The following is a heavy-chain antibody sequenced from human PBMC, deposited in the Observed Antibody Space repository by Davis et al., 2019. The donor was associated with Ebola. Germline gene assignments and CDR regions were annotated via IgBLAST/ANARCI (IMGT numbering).Heavy chain of an antibody. Sequence: GESLKISCAASGFIFSDYYMSWIRQAPGKGLEWVSYISSSGSTINYADSVKGRFTVSRDNSKNALYLQMNSLRAEDSGFYYCAKDSSVASTGTGSFYFDYWGQGTLVTVYS. CDR1: GFIFSDYY. CDR3: AKDSSVASTGTGSFYFDY. D-gene: IGHD3-10*01. CDR2: ISSSGSTI. V-gene: IGHV3-11*01. J-gene: IGHJ4*02.